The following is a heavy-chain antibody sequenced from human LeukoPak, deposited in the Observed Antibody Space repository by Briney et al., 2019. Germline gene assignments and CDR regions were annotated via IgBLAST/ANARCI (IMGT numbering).Heavy chain of an antibody. V-gene: IGHV3-48*03. Sequence: GGSLRLSCAASACTFSSYEMNWVRQAPGKGLEWVSYISSSGSTIYYADSVKGRFTISRDNAKNSLYLEMNSLRAEDTAVYYCARGVVVVAANDYWGQGTLVTVSS. CDR1: ACTFSSYE. J-gene: IGHJ4*02. CDR2: ISSSGSTI. D-gene: IGHD2-15*01. CDR3: ARGVVVVAANDY.